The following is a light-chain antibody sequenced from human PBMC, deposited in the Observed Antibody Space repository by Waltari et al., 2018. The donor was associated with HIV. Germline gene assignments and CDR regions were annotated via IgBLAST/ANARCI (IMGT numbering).Light chain of an antibody. CDR3: QQYSSYSWT. V-gene: IGKV1-5*03. CDR1: QSVSSW. J-gene: IGKJ1*01. Sequence: DIQMTQSPSTLSTSVGDRVTITCRASQSVSSWLAWYQQKPGRAPKLLLYKASILQSGVPSRFSGSGSGTEFTLTISSLQPDDFATYYCQQYSSYSWTFGQGTRVDI. CDR2: KAS.